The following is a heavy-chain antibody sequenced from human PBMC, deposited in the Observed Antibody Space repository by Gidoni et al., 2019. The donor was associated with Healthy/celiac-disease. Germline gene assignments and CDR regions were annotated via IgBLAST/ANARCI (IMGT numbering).Heavy chain of an antibody. CDR2: ISSSSSYI. D-gene: IGHD3-22*01. J-gene: IGHJ1*01. Sequence: EVQLVESGGGLVKPGGSLRLSCAASGFTSSSYSMNWVRQAPGKGLEWVSSISSSSSYIYYADSVKGRFTISRDNAKNSLYLQMNSLRAEDTAVYYCARDYYDSSGYVEYFQHWGQGTLVTVSS. V-gene: IGHV3-21*01. CDR1: GFTSSSYS. CDR3: ARDYYDSSGYVEYFQH.